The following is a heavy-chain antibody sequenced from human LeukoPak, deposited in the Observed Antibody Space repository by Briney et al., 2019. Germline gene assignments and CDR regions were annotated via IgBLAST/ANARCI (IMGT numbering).Heavy chain of an antibody. D-gene: IGHD1-26*01. Sequence: SETLSLTCAVYGGSFSGYYWSWIRQPPGKGLEWIGEINHSGSTDYNPSLKSRVTISVDTSKNQFSLKLSSVTAADTAVYYCARGLGGSYSDYWGQGTLVTVSS. J-gene: IGHJ4*02. V-gene: IGHV4-34*01. CDR1: GGSFSGYY. CDR2: INHSGST. CDR3: ARGLGGSYSDY.